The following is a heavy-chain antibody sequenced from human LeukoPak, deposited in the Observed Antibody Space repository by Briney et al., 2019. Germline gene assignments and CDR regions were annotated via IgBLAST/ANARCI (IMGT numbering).Heavy chain of an antibody. CDR2: INPNSGGT. Sequence: ASVKVSCKASGYTFTGYYMHWVRQAPGQGLEWMGWINPNSGGTNYAQKFQGRVTITADESTSTAYMELSSLRSEDTAVYYCARTAVGTIPLDYWGQGTLVTVSS. J-gene: IGHJ4*02. V-gene: IGHV1-2*02. CDR3: ARTAVGTIPLDY. D-gene: IGHD6-13*01. CDR1: GYTFTGYY.